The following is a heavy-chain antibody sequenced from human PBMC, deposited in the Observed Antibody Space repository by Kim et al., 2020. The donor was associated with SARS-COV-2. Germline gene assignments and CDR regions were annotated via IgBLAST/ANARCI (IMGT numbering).Heavy chain of an antibody. CDR1: GYTFTNYA. Sequence: ASVKVSCRASGYTFTNYAINWVRQAPGQGLEWMGWINTNTGNPTYAQGFTGRFVFSLDTSVSTAYLQISSLKTEDTAVYYCARFSSGITQRVDFWGQGTLVTVSS. CDR2: INTNTGNP. J-gene: IGHJ4*02. CDR3: ARFSSGITQRVDF. V-gene: IGHV7-4-1*02. D-gene: IGHD1-20*01.